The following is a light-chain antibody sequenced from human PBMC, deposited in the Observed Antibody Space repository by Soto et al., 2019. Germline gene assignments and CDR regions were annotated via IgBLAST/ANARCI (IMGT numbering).Light chain of an antibody. V-gene: IGKV3D-20*02. Sequence: EFVLTQSPGTLSLSPGERATLSCRASQTVRNNYLAWYQQKPGQAPRLLIYDASSRAPGIPARFSGRGSGADFTLTISSLEPEDFAVYYCQQRSDSITFGQGTRLEIK. CDR3: QQRSDSIT. J-gene: IGKJ5*01. CDR2: DAS. CDR1: QTVRNNY.